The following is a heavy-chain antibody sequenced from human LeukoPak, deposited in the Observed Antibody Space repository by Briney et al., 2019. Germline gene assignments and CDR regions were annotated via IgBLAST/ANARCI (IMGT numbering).Heavy chain of an antibody. D-gene: IGHD6-13*01. CDR3: ARSLPYGTTWYGRSDF. V-gene: IGHV3-74*01. Sequence: GGSLRLSCAASGFTFNNYWIHWVRQVPGKGLVWVSRINSDGSSTSYADSVKGRFTISRDNAMNSLYLQMNSLRAEDTAIYYCARSLPYGTTWYGRSDFWGQGTLVTVSS. J-gene: IGHJ4*02. CDR2: INSDGSST. CDR1: GFTFNNYW.